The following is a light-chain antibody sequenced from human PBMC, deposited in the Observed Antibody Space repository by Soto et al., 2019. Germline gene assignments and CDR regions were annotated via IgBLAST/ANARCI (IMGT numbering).Light chain of an antibody. J-gene: IGLJ2*01. CDR3: QTYDTGVSGSI. Sequence: QSVLTQQPSVSGAPGQRVALSCAGTSSNIWAGYDVHWYQHLPGTAPKLLIFGNINRPAGVPDRFSGSKSGTSASLAISGLQAADEGYYYCQTYDTGVSGSIFGGGTKLTVL. CDR2: GNI. V-gene: IGLV1-40*01. CDR1: SSNIWAGYD.